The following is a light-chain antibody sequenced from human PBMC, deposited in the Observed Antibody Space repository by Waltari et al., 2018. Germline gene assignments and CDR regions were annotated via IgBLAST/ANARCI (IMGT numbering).Light chain of an antibody. CDR1: SPTIGSNY. Sequence: QSVLTQPPSASGTPGQRVTIPCPGRSPTIGSNYVNWYQQLPGTAPKPLIYRNKQRPSGVPDRFSGSKSGTSASLAISGLRSEDEADYYCAAWDDSLSGYWVFGGGTKLTVL. CDR2: RNK. J-gene: IGLJ3*02. V-gene: IGLV1-47*01. CDR3: AAWDDSLSGYWV.